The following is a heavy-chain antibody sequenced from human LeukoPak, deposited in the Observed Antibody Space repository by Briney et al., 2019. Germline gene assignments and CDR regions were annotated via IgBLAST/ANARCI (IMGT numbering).Heavy chain of an antibody. CDR3: AREEMAKMEFDY. J-gene: IGHJ4*02. D-gene: IGHD5-24*01. CDR2: IYTSGST. Sequence: SETLSLTCTVYGGSISSGSYYWSWIRQPAGKGLEWIGRIYTSGSTNYNPSLKSRVTISVDTSKNQFSLKLSSVTAADTAVYYCAREEMAKMEFDYWGQGTLVTVSS. V-gene: IGHV4-61*02. CDR1: GGSISSGSYY.